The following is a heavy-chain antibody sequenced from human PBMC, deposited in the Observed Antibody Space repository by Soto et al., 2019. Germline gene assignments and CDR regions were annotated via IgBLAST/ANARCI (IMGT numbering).Heavy chain of an antibody. Sequence: GASVKVSWKASGYGFTSYYMHWVRQAPGQGLEWMGIINPSGGSTSYTQKFQGRVTMTRDTSTSTVYMELSSLRSEDTAAYYCARGYYYGMDVWGQGTTVTVSS. J-gene: IGHJ6*02. CDR1: GYGFTSYY. V-gene: IGHV1-46*01. CDR2: INPSGGST. CDR3: ARGYYYGMDV.